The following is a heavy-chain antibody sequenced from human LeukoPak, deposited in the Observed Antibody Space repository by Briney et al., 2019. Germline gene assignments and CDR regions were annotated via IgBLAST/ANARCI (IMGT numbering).Heavy chain of an antibody. Sequence: SQTLSLTCTVSGDSISSGDYYWTWLRQQPGKGLEWIGYISYSGSTYYSPSLKSRVTISADASKNQFSLRLSSVTAADTAVYYCASLPRGVEVITGFDYWGQGALVTVSS. CDR1: GDSISSGDYY. V-gene: IGHV4-31*03. CDR2: ISYSGST. J-gene: IGHJ4*02. CDR3: ASLPRGVEVITGFDY. D-gene: IGHD3-16*01.